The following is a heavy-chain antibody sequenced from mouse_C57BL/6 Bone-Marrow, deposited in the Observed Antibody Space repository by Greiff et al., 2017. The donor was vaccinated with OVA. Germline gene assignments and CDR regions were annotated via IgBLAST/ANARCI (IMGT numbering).Heavy chain of an antibody. J-gene: IGHJ2*01. D-gene: IGHD3-2*02. CDR1: GYTFTSYW. CDR2: INPSNGGT. V-gene: IGHV1-53*01. Sequence: QVQLQQPGTELVKPGASVKLSCKASGYTFTSYWMHWVKQRPGQGLEWIGNINPSNGGTNYNEKFKSKATLTVDKSSSTAYMQLSSLTSEDSAVYYGARTKTAQAPWYFDYWGQGTTLTVSS. CDR3: ARTKTAQAPWYFDY.